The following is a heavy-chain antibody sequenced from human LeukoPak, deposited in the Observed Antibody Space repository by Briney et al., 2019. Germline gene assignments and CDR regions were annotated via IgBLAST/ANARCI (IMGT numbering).Heavy chain of an antibody. V-gene: IGHV3-30*02. CDR2: IRYDGSNK. J-gene: IGHJ4*02. CDR1: GFTFSSYG. Sequence: GGSLRLSCAASGFTFSSYGMHWVRQAPGKGLEWVAFIRYDGSNKYYADSVKGRFTISRDNSKNTLYLQMNSLRAEDTAVYYCACTRGALIWFGEVNKPAYPNDYWGQGTLVTVSS. CDR3: ACTRGALIWFGEVNKPAYPNDY. D-gene: IGHD3-10*01.